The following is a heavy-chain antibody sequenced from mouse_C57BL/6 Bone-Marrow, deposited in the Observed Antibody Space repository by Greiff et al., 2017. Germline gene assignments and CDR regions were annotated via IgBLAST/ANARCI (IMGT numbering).Heavy chain of an antibody. CDR2: FYPSNGNT. V-gene: IGHV1-81*01. J-gene: IGHJ4*01. Sequence: QVQLQQSGAELARPGASVKLSCKASGYTFTSYGISWVKQRTGKGLEWIGEFYPSNGNTYYNEKFKGKATLTADKSSSTAYMELRSLTSEDSAVYFCASSFITTVVAPYYAMDYWGQGTTVTVSS. CDR1: GYTFTSYG. D-gene: IGHD1-1*01. CDR3: ASSFITTVVAPYYAMDY.